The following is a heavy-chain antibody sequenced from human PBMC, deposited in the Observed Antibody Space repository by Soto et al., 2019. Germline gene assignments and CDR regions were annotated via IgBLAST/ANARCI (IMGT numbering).Heavy chain of an antibody. D-gene: IGHD3-3*01. V-gene: IGHV4-38-2*02. CDR1: GYSISSGCY. CDR2: IYHTGST. Sequence: SETLSLTCTVSGYSISSGCYWGWLRQPPGKGLEWIGSIYHTGSTYYNPSLKSRVTISVDTSKNQFSLKLSSVTAADTAVYYCGRETYNDFWSGSLPVDYWGQGALVTVSS. J-gene: IGHJ4*02. CDR3: GRETYNDFWSGSLPVDY.